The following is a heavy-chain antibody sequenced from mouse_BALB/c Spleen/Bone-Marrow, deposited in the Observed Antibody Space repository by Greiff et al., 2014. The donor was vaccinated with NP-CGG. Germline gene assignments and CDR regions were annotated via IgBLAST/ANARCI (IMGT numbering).Heavy chain of an antibody. CDR2: INPYNGGT. D-gene: IGHD2-10*02. V-gene: IGHV1S30*01. J-gene: IGHJ3*01. CDR1: SYSFTGYY. Sequence: VQLKESGPELVKPGPSVKISCKASSYSFTGYYMHWVKQSHGKSLEWIGEINPYNGGTSYNQKFKGKATLTVDTSSSTAFMELHSLTSEDSLVYYCARQLYGNYAYWGQGTLVTVSA. CDR3: ARQLYGNYAY.